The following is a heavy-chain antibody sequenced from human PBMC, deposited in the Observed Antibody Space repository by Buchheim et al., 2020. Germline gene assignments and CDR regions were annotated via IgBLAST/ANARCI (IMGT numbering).Heavy chain of an antibody. Sequence: EVQLVESGGDLVQPGGSLRLSCAASGFTFSSYWMTWVRQAPGKGLEWVANINQDGSDKYYVDSGKGRLTISRDNAKNSLSLQMNSLRAEDTAVYYCARDRVAAAGSYNYWGQGTL. CDR1: GFTFSSYW. D-gene: IGHD6-13*01. V-gene: IGHV3-7*01. J-gene: IGHJ4*02. CDR3: ARDRVAAAGSYNY. CDR2: INQDGSDK.